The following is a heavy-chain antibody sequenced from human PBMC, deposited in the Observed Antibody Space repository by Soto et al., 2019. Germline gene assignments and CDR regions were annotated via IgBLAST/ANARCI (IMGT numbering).Heavy chain of an antibody. CDR1: GYSFTSYW. J-gene: IGHJ6*02. D-gene: IGHD5-18*01. V-gene: IGHV5-51*01. CDR2: IYPGDSDT. Sequence: PGESLKISCKGSGYSFTSYWIGWVRQMPGKGLEWMGIIYPGDSDTRYSPSFQGQVTISADKSISTAYLQWSSLKASDTAMYYCARLPWIQLWFYYGMDVWGQGTTVTVS. CDR3: ARLPWIQLWFYYGMDV.